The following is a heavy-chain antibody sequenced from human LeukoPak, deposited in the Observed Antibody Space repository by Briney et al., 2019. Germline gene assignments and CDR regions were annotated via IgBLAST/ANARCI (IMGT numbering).Heavy chain of an antibody. CDR1: GYTLTELS. V-gene: IGHV1-8*03. J-gene: IGHJ6*03. CDR2: MNPNSGNT. CDR3: AREVGLNYYYMDV. Sequence: ASVKVSCKVSGYTLTELSMHWVRQATGQGLEWMGWMNPNSGNTGYAQKFQGRVTITRNTSISTAYMELSSLRSEDTAVYYCAREVGLNYYYMDVWAKGPRSPSP. D-gene: IGHD1-26*01.